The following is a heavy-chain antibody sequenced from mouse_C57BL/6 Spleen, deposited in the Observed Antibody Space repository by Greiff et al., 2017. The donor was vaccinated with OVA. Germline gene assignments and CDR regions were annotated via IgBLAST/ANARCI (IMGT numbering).Heavy chain of an antibody. V-gene: IGHV1-64*01. CDR2: IHPNSGST. Sequence: VQRVESGAELVKPGASVKLSCKASGYTFTSYWMHWVKQRPGQGLEWIGMIHPNSGSTNYNEKFKSKATLTVDKSSSTAYMQLSSLTSEDSAVYYCARGDYDVGFAYWGQGTLVTVSA. D-gene: IGHD2-4*01. CDR3: ARGDYDVGFAY. CDR1: GYTFTSYW. J-gene: IGHJ3*01.